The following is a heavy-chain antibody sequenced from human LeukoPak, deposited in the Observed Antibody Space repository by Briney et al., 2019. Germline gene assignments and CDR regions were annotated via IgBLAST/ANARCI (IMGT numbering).Heavy chain of an antibody. CDR2: IKQDGSEK. V-gene: IGHV3-7*03. J-gene: IGHJ4*02. CDR1: GFTFSSYW. Sequence: GGSLRLSCAASGFTFSSYWMSWVRQAPGKGLEGVANIKQDGSEKYYVDSVKGRFTISRDNAKNSLYLQMNSLRAEDTAVYYCATDVVVIPGRGPNDYWGQGTLVTVSS. D-gene: IGHD2-2*01. CDR3: ATDVVVIPGRGPNDY.